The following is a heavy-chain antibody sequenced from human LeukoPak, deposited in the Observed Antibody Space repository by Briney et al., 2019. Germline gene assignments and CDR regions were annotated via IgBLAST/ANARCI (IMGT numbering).Heavy chain of an antibody. D-gene: IGHD6-19*01. CDR2: ISSSSSYT. V-gene: IGHV3-21*01. J-gene: IGHJ4*02. Sequence: GGSLRLSCAASGFTFSSYSMTWVRQAPGKGLEWVSSISSSSSYTYYADSVKGRFTISRDNAKNSLYVQMNSLRVEDTAVYYCAKPAGVALAGRVGALDYWGQGTLVTVSS. CDR1: GFTFSSYS. CDR3: AKPAGVALAGRVGALDY.